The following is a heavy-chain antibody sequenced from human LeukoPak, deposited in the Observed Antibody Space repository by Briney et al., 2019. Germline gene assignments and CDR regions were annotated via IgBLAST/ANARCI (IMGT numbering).Heavy chain of an antibody. D-gene: IGHD3-22*01. CDR3: AKADRGDYYDSSGSLDY. CDR1: GFTFSHYE. J-gene: IGHJ4*02. Sequence: GGSLRLSCAASGFTFSHYEMNWVRQAPGKGLEWVSYISSSGSTIYYADSVKGRFTISRDNAKNSLYLQMNSLRAEDMALYYCAKADRGDYYDSSGSLDYWGQGTLVTVSS. V-gene: IGHV3-48*03. CDR2: ISSSGSTI.